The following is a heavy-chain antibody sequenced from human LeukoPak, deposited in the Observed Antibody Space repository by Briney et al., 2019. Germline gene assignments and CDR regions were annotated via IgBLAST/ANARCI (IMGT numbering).Heavy chain of an antibody. Sequence: ASVKVSCKASGYTFTGYYIHWVRQAPGQGLEWMGWINPNSGGTNYAQKFQGRVTMTRDTSISTAYMELSRLRSDDTAVYYCASQFGGKNYDYVWGSYRYDYWGQGTLVTVSS. J-gene: IGHJ4*02. V-gene: IGHV1-2*02. CDR2: INPNSGGT. CDR1: GYTFTGYY. CDR3: ASQFGGKNYDYVWGSYRYDY. D-gene: IGHD3-16*02.